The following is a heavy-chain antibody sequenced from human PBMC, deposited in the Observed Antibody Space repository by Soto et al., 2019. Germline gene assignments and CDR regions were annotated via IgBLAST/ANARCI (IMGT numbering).Heavy chain of an antibody. CDR3: AKVPRGYYYDSSGYPDY. J-gene: IGHJ4*02. Sequence: GGSLRLYCAASGFTLSSYAMSWVRQAPGKGLEWVSAISGSGGSTYYADSVKGRFTISRDNSKNTLYLQMNSLRAEDTAVYYCAKVPRGYYYDSSGYPDYWGQGTLVT. CDR1: GFTLSSYA. CDR2: ISGSGGST. D-gene: IGHD3-22*01. V-gene: IGHV3-23*01.